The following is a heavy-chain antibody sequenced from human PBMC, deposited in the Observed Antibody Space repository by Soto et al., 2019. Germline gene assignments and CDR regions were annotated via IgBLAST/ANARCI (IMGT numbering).Heavy chain of an antibody. D-gene: IGHD6-13*01. V-gene: IGHV3-33*01. Sequence: QVQLVESGGGVVQPGRSLRLSCAASGFTFSSYGMHWVRQAPGKGLEWVAVIWYDGSNKYYADSVKGRFTISRDNSKNTLYLQMNSLRAEDTAVYYCARGQYSSSWAWLDYWGQGTLVTVSS. CDR2: IWYDGSNK. CDR3: ARGQYSSSWAWLDY. CDR1: GFTFSSYG. J-gene: IGHJ4*02.